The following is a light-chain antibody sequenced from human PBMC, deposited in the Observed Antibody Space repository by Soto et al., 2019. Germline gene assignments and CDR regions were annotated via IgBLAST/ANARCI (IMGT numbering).Light chain of an antibody. J-gene: IGKJ4*01. CDR1: HGISNY. V-gene: IGKV1-9*01. Sequence: DIQLTQSPSFLSASVGYRVTITCRASHGISNYLAWYQRKPGKAPKLLIYTASTLQSGVPSRFSGSGSGTEFTLTISSLQPEDFATYYCQQLNSYPLTFGGGTKVEIK. CDR3: QQLNSYPLT. CDR2: TAS.